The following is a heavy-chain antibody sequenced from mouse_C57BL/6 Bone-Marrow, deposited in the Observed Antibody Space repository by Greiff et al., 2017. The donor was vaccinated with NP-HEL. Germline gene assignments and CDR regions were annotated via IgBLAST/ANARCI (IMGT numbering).Heavy chain of an antibody. D-gene: IGHD1-1*01. Sequence: EVKVVESGGDLVKPGGSLKLSCAASGFTFSSYGMSWVRQTPDKRLEWVATISSGGSYTYYPDSVKGRFTISRDNAKNTLYLQMSSLKSEDTAMYYCARPFYYYGSSYGWYFDAWGTGTTVTVSS. CDR1: GFTFSSYG. J-gene: IGHJ1*03. V-gene: IGHV5-6*01. CDR2: ISSGGSYT. CDR3: ARPFYYYGSSYGWYFDA.